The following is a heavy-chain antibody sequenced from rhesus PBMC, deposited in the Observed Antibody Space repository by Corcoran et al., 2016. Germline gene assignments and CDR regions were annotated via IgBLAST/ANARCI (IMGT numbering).Heavy chain of an antibody. D-gene: IGHD6-25*01. V-gene: IGHV4-93*01. CDR2: IYGSCAST. CDR3: VGDSGSWNVGYFEF. CDR1: GGSISSSNW. Sequence: QVQLQESGPAVVKPSETLSLTCAVSGGSISSSNWWSWLRQSPGKGLEWIGGIYGSCASTEYNPSPKSRVTISKDTAKNQCSLKLSAVTAADTAVYYCVGDSGSWNVGYFEFWGQGALVTVSS. J-gene: IGHJ1*01.